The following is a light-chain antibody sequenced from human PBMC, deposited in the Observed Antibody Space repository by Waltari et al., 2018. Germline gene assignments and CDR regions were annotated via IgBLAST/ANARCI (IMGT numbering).Light chain of an antibody. J-gene: IGKJ1*01. CDR2: DAS. CDR1: QSVSSY. V-gene: IGKV3-11*01. Sequence: ELVLTQSPATLSLSPAERATLSCRASQSVSSYLAWYQQKPDQAPRLLIYDASNTATGIPARFSGSGSGTDFTLTISSLDPEDVAVYYCQQRSNWPPTFGQGTKVEIK. CDR3: QQRSNWPPT.